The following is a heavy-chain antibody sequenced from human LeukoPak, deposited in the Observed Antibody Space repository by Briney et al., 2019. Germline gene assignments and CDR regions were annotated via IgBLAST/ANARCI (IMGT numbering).Heavy chain of an antibody. Sequence: PSETLSLTCTVSGVSISSSNCYWGWIRQPPGKGLEWIGSIYYSGNTYYNPSLKSRVTISVDTSKNQFSLKLSSVTAADTAVYYCASPYRTGFDYWGQGTLVTVSS. D-gene: IGHD1-14*01. CDR1: GVSISSSNCY. CDR2: IYYSGNT. J-gene: IGHJ4*02. CDR3: ASPYRTGFDY. V-gene: IGHV4-39*07.